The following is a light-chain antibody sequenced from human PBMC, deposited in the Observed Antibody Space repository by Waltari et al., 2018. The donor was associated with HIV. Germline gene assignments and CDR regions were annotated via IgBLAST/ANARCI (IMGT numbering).Light chain of an antibody. J-gene: IGLJ2*01. CDR3: SSYTAANTIL. CDR1: TSDIGDYDY. V-gene: IGLV2-14*01. Sequence: QSALTQPASVSGSLGQSITVSCPGTTSDIGDYDYVSWYQQLPDKAPTLIIYEVSNRPSGVSHRFSGSKSGNTASLTISGLQSDDESTYFCSSYTAANTILFGGGTKLTVL. CDR2: EVS.